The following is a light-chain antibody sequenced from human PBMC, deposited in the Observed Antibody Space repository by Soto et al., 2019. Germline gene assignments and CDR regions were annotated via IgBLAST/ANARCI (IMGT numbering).Light chain of an antibody. CDR2: WAS. J-gene: IGKJ1*01. CDR3: HQYYNYTPWT. V-gene: IGKV4-1*01. CDR1: QSVLSSSNNKNY. Sequence: DIVMAQSPDSLAVSLGERATINCKSSQSVLSSSNNKNYLAWYQQKPGQPPKLLIYWASIRESGVPDRFSGSGSGTDFTLTISSLKDKAVAVYYCHQYYNYTPWTFGQGTKVDIK.